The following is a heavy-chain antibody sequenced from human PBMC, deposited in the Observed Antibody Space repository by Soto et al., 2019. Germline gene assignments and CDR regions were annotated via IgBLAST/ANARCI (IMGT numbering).Heavy chain of an antibody. J-gene: IGHJ6*02. CDR1: GGSISSYY. Sequence: PSETLSLTCTVSGGSISSYYWSWIRQPPGKGLEWIGYIYYSGSTNYNPSLKSRVTISVDTSKNQFSLKLSSVTAADTAVYYCARDHLILPAHDFFYGSDVWGRGATVTV. CDR2: IYYSGST. CDR3: ARDHLILPAHDFFYGSDV. V-gene: IGHV4-59*01. D-gene: IGHD2-21*02.